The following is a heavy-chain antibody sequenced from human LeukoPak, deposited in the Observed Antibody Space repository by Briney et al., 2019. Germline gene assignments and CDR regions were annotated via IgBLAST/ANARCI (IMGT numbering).Heavy chain of an antibody. CDR1: GGSISSGSYC. CDR3: ARVQSRLSWFDP. CDR2: IHISGNT. Sequence: PSETLSLTCTVSGGSISSGSYCWSWIRQPAGKGLEWIGHIHISGNTNYNPSLKSRVTISVDTSKNQFSLKLSSVTAADTAVYYCARVQSRLSWFDPWGQGTLVTVSS. V-gene: IGHV4-61*09. J-gene: IGHJ5*02.